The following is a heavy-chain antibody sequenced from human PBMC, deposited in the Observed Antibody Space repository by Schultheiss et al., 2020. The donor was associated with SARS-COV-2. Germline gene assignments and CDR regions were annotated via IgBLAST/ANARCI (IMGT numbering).Heavy chain of an antibody. CDR2: ISTSSSAI. Sequence: AGSLRLSCAASGFTFSSYTMNWVRQAPGKGLEWVSYISTSSSAIYYADSVKGRFTISRDNAKNSLYLQMNSLRAEDTAVYYCARDHCGGDCYRYYYYIDVWGKGTTVTVSS. CDR1: GFTFSSYT. V-gene: IGHV3-48*04. CDR3: ARDHCGGDCYRYYYYIDV. J-gene: IGHJ6*03. D-gene: IGHD2-21*01.